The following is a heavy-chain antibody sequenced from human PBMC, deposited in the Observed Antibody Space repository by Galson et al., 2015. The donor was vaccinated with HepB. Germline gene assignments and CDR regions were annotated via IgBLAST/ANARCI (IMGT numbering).Heavy chain of an antibody. CDR3: ARALWFGESYFDF. V-gene: IGHV3-7*03. CDR2: IKQDGSER. D-gene: IGHD3-10*01. CDR1: GFTFSGYW. Sequence: SCAASGFTFSGYWMTWVRQAPGKGLEWVANIKQDGSERYYVDSLKGRFTISRDNAKNSLYLQMNSLRAEDTAVYYCARALWFGESYFDFWGQGTLVTVSS. J-gene: IGHJ4*02.